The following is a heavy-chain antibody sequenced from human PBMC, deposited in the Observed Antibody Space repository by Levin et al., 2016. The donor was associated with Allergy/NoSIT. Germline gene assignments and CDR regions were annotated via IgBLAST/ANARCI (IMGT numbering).Heavy chain of an antibody. Sequence: ASVKVSCKASGYTFIDYYMHWVRQAPGQGLEWMGWINPNSGDTNYAQKFQGRVTMTRDTSISTAYMELSRLRSDDTAVYYCARDYSYGSGSFSNWGQGTLVSVSS. CDR3: ARDYSYGSGSFSN. D-gene: IGHD3-10*01. J-gene: IGHJ4*02. CDR2: INPNSGDT. V-gene: IGHV1-2*02. CDR1: GYTFIDYY.